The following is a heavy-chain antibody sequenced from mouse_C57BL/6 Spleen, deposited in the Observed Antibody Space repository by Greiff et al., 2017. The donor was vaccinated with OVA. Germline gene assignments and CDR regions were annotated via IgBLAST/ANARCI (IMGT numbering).Heavy chain of an antibody. CDR3: ARSEAFTYYFDY. Sequence: VQLQQSGAELVRPGTSVKVSCKASGYAFTNYLIEWVKQRPGQGLEWIGVINPGSGGTNYNEKFKGKATLTADKSSSTAYMKLSSLTSEDSAVYFCARSEAFTYYFDYWGQGTTLTVSS. V-gene: IGHV1-54*01. J-gene: IGHJ2*01. CDR2: INPGSGGT. D-gene: IGHD2-12*01. CDR1: GYAFTNYL.